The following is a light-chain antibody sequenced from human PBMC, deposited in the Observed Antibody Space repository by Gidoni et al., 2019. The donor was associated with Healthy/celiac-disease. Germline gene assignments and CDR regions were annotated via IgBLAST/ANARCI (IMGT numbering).Light chain of an antibody. CDR1: ALPKQY. Sequence: SYELTQPPSVSVSLGQTARITCSGDALPKQYAYWYQQKPGQAPVLMIYKDSERPSGIPERFSGSPSGTTVTLTISGVQAEDEADYYCQSAESSGTYVVFGGGTKLTVL. V-gene: IGLV3-25*03. CDR2: KDS. J-gene: IGLJ2*01. CDR3: QSAESSGTYVV.